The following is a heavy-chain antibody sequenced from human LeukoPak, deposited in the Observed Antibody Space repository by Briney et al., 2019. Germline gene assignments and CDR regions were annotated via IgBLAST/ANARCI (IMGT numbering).Heavy chain of an antibody. CDR3: TTVRADYDRRGYEEYFQH. D-gene: IGHD3-22*01. CDR1: GFTFSNAW. J-gene: IGHJ1*01. Sequence: GGSLRLSCAASGFTFSNAWMSWVRQAPGKGLEWVGRIKSKTDGGTTDYAAPVKGRFTISRDDSKNTLYLQMNSLKTEDTAVYYCTTVRADYDRRGYEEYFQHWGQGTLVTVSS. CDR2: IKSKTDGGTT. V-gene: IGHV3-15*01.